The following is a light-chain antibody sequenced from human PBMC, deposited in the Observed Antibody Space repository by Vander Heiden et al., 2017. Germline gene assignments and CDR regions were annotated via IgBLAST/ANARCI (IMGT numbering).Light chain of an antibody. CDR1: SSNIGSFYD. J-gene: IGLJ2*01. V-gene: IGLV1-40*01. CDR3: QSYDTSLSHVL. Sequence: QSILTQPPSVSWAPRQTVPTSCRGTSSNIGSFYDVHWYQQFPGTPPKLLIYGTTNRPSGVPDRFSASKSGTSASLAITDLQAEDEADYYCQSYDTSLSHVLFGGGTKMTVL. CDR2: GTT.